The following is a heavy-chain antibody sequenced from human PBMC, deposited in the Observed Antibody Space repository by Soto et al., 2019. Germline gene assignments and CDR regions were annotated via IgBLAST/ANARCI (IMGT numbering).Heavy chain of an antibody. Sequence: EVQLVESGGGLVQPGGSLRLSCAASGFTFSDHYMDWVRQPPGKGLEWVGRIRNKANSYTTTYAASVKGRFTVSRDDSNNSMYLQMDSLKTEDTAVYYCTRVLGGGMTALWGQGTLVSVSS. CDR1: GFTFSDHY. D-gene: IGHD1-20*01. CDR3: TRVLGGGMTAL. V-gene: IGHV3-72*01. J-gene: IGHJ4*02. CDR2: IRNKANSYTT.